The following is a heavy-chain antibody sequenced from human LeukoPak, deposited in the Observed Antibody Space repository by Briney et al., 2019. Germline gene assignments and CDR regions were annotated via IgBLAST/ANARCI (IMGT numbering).Heavy chain of an antibody. CDR3: ARDPGGYCSSTSCPLYY. CDR1: GGTFSSYA. Sequence: SVKVSCKASGGTFSSYAISWVRQAPGQGLEWMGGIIPIFGTANYAQKFQGRVTITADESTSTAYMELSSLRSEDTAVYYCARDPGGYCSSTSCPLYYWGQGTPVTVSS. CDR2: IIPIFGTA. D-gene: IGHD2-2*01. J-gene: IGHJ4*02. V-gene: IGHV1-69*13.